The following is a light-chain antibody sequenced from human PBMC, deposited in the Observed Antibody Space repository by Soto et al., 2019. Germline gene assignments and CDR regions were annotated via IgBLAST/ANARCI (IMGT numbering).Light chain of an antibody. V-gene: IGKV3-15*01. CDR1: QSVSSD. J-gene: IGKJ1*01. CDR2: GAS. Sequence: VVTQSPATLSVFPGETATLSCRASQSVSSDLSWYQQRPGQAPRLLIYGASTRATGIPARFRGSGSGTEFRLTISSLQSEDFATYYCQQYNTWNPKTAFGRGTKVEIK. CDR3: QQYNTWNPKTA.